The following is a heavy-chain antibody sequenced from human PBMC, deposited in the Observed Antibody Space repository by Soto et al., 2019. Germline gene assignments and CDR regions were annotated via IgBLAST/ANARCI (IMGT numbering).Heavy chain of an antibody. CDR1: GGSISSYY. Sequence: PSETLSLTCTVSGGSISSYYWSWIRQPPGKGLEWIGYIYYSGSTNYNPSLKSRVTISVDTSKNQFSLKLSSVTAADTAVYYCARRGSGWTDYFDYWGQGTLVTVSS. J-gene: IGHJ4*02. D-gene: IGHD6-19*01. CDR3: ARRGSGWTDYFDY. V-gene: IGHV4-59*08. CDR2: IYYSGST.